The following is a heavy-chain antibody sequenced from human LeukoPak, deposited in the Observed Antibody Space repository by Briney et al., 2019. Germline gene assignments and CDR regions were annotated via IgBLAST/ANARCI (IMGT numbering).Heavy chain of an antibody. CDR3: ARRSVDTAMENDAFDI. D-gene: IGHD5-18*01. J-gene: IGHJ3*02. CDR1: GYSFTSYW. CDR2: IYPGDSDT. Sequence: GEXLQISCEGSGYSFTSYWIGWVRQVPGKGLEWMGIIYPGDSDTRYSPSFQGQVTISADKSISTAYLQWSSLKASDTAMYYCARRSVDTAMENDAFDIWGQGTMVTVSS. V-gene: IGHV5-51*01.